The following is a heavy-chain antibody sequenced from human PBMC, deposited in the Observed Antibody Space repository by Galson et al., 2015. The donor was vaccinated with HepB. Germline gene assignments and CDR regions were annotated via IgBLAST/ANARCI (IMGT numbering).Heavy chain of an antibody. CDR1: GFTFSNAW. CDR3: TTVGIQYYDSSGCYPPLDY. CDR2: IRSKTDGGTT. V-gene: IGHV3-15*01. J-gene: IGHJ4*02. D-gene: IGHD3-22*01. Sequence: SLRLSCAASGFTFSNAWMSWVRQAPGKGLEWVGRIRSKTDGGTTDYAAPVKGRFNISRDDSKNTLYLQMNSLKTEDTAVYYCTTVGIQYYDSSGCYPPLDYWGQGTLVTVSS.